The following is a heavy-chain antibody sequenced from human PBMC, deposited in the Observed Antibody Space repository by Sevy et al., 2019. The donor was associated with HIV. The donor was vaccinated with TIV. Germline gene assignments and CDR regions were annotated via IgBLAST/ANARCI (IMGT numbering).Heavy chain of an antibody. V-gene: IGHV1-2*02. CDR1: GYTFTGYY. D-gene: IGHD3-16*02. J-gene: IGHJ5*02. CDR3: ARGVIRSGYDYVWGSYRPRTNWFDP. Sequence: ASVKVSCKASGYTFTGYYMHWVRQAPGQGLEWMGWINPNSGGTNYAQKFQGRVTMTRDTSICTAYMGLSRLGSDDTAVYYCARGVIRSGYDYVWGSYRPRTNWFDPWGQGTLVTVSS. CDR2: INPNSGGT.